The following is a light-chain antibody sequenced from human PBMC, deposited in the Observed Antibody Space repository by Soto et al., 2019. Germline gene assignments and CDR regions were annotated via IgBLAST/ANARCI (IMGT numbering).Light chain of an antibody. J-gene: IGKJ4*01. V-gene: IGKV3-11*01. Sequence: EIVSTQSPATLSLSPGERATLSCGASQSISSYLAWYQQRPGQAPRLLIYDASKRATGIPARFSGSGSGTDFTLTISSLEPEDFAVYYCQQRSDWPTFGGGTKVDSK. CDR2: DAS. CDR1: QSISSY. CDR3: QQRSDWPT.